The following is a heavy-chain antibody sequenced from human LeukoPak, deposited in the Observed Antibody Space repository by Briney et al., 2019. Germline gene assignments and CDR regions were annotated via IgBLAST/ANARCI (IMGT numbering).Heavy chain of an antibody. D-gene: IGHD6-19*01. CDR2: ISAYNGNT. CDR3: ARSAIAVAGTRNAFDI. J-gene: IGHJ3*02. Sequence: ASVKVSCKASGYTFTCYGITWVRQAPGQGLEWMGWISAYNGNTNYAQKLQGRVTMTTDTSTSTAYMELRSLRSDDTAVYYCARSAIAVAGTRNAFDIWGQGTMVTVSS. CDR1: GYTFTCYG. V-gene: IGHV1-18*01.